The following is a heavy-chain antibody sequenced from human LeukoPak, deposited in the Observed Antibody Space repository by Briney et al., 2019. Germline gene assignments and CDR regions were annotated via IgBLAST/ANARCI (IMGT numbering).Heavy chain of an antibody. CDR1: GFTLSSYW. CDR2: IKQDGREK. Sequence: GGSLRLSCAASGFTLSSYWMSWVRQAPGKGLEWVANIKQDGREKYYVDSVKGRFTISRDNAKNSLYLQMNSLRAEDTAVYYCASDRSGGSCYECWFDPWGQGTLVTVSS. J-gene: IGHJ5*02. CDR3: ASDRSGGSCYECWFDP. D-gene: IGHD2-15*01. V-gene: IGHV3-7*01.